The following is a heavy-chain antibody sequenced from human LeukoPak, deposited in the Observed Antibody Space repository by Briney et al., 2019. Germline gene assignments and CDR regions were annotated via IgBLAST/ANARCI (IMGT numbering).Heavy chain of an antibody. V-gene: IGHV4-59*08. J-gene: IGHJ6*02. CDR1: GGSISSYY. CDR3: ARSGYSNYDTPGMDV. D-gene: IGHD4-11*01. Sequence: SETLSLTCTVSGGSISSYYWIWIRQPPGKGLEWIGYIYYSWSTNYNPSLKSRVTISVDTSKNQFSLKLSSVTAADTAVYYCARSGYSNYDTPGMDVWGQGTTVTVSS. CDR2: IYYSWST.